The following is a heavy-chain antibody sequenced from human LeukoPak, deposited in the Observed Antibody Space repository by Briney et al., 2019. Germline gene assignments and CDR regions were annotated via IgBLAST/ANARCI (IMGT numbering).Heavy chain of an antibody. CDR3: ARGPPFWFGDPRHLDY. V-gene: IGHV1-18*01. Sequence: ASVKVSCKASGYTFTSYGISWVRQAPGQGLEWIGWISAYNGNTNYAQKLQGRVTMTTDTSTSTAYMELRSLRSDDTAVYYCARGPPFWFGDPRHLDYWGQGTLVTVSS. D-gene: IGHD3-10*01. J-gene: IGHJ4*02. CDR1: GYTFTSYG. CDR2: ISAYNGNT.